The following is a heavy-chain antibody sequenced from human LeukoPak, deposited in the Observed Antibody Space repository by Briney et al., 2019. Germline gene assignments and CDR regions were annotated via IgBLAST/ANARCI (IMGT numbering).Heavy chain of an antibody. CDR1: GFTFDDYA. CDR2: ISWDGGST. Sequence: GGSLRLSCAASGFTFDDYAMHWVRQAPGKGLEWVSLISWDGGSTYYADSVKGRFTISRDNSKNSLYLQMNSLRAEDTALYYCAKDWGRGYSLDAFDIWGQGTMVTVSS. V-gene: IGHV3-43D*03. CDR3: AKDWGRGYSLDAFDI. D-gene: IGHD5-18*01. J-gene: IGHJ3*02.